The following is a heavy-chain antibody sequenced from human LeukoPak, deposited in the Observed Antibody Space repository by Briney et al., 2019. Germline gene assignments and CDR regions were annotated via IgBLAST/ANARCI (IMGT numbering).Heavy chain of an antibody. CDR3: ARDHGSGWSRGVFDY. V-gene: IGHV1-2*02. D-gene: IGHD6-19*01. CDR1: GYTFTGYY. Sequence: GASVKVSCKASGYTFTGYYMHWVRQAPGQGLEWMGWINPKSGATKYAQKFQGRVTMTRDTSTNTAFMELSRLTSDDTAVYYCARDHGSGWSRGVFDYWGQGTLVTVSS. CDR2: INPKSGAT. J-gene: IGHJ4*02.